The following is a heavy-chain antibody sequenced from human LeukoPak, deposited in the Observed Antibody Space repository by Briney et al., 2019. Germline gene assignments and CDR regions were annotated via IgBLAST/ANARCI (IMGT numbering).Heavy chain of an antibody. CDR3: ARAWTLILRLVLGDY. Sequence: GASVKVSCKASGYTFTNYDINWVRQATGQGLEWMGWINPNSGGTNHAQKFQGRVTMTRDTSISTAYMELSRLRSDDTAVYYCARAWTLILRLVLGDYWGQGTLVTVSS. CDR2: INPNSGGT. CDR1: GYTFTNYD. J-gene: IGHJ4*02. V-gene: IGHV1-2*02. D-gene: IGHD3-16*01.